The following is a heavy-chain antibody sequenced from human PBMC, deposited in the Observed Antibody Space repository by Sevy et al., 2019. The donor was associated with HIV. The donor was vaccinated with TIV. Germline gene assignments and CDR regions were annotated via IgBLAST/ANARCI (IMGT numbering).Heavy chain of an antibody. J-gene: IGHJ4*02. D-gene: IGHD6-19*01. Sequence: GGSLRLSCTASGFTFSSYAMSWVRQAPGKGLEWVSAISGSGGSTYYADSVKGRFTISRDNSKNTLYLQMNSLRAEDTAVYYCAKDVAVAGDAYWGQGTLVTVSS. CDR2: ISGSGGST. CDR3: AKDVAVAGDAY. CDR1: GFTFSSYA. V-gene: IGHV3-23*01.